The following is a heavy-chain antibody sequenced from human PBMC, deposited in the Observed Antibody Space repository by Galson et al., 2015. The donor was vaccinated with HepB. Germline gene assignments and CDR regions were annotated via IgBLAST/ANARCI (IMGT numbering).Heavy chain of an antibody. CDR2: ISGSGGST. V-gene: IGHV3-23*01. CDR1: GFTFSSYA. CDR3: AKWVVGATTPGYYYYGMDV. J-gene: IGHJ6*02. D-gene: IGHD1-26*01. Sequence: SLRLSCAASGFTFSSYAMSWVRQAPGKGLEWVSAISGSGGSTYYADSVKGRFTISRDNSKNTLYLQMNSLRAEDTAVYYCAKWVVGATTPGYYYYGMDVWGQGTTVTVSS.